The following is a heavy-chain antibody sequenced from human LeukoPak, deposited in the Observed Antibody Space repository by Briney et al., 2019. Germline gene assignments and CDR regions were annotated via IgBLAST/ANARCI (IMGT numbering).Heavy chain of an antibody. CDR3: ARLYSSSWYSAFDI. V-gene: IGHV3-21*01. J-gene: IGHJ3*02. Sequence: GGSLRLSCAASGFTFSSYSMNWVRQGPGKGLEWVSSISSSSSYIYYADSVKGRFTISRDNAKNSLYLQMNRLRAEDTAVYYCARLYSSSWYSAFDIWGQGTMVTASS. D-gene: IGHD6-13*01. CDR1: GFTFSSYS. CDR2: ISSSSSYI.